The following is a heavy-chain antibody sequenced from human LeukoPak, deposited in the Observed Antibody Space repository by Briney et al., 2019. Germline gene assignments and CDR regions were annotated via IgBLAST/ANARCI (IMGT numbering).Heavy chain of an antibody. D-gene: IGHD2-2*01. J-gene: IGHJ6*02. CDR3: ARDVIVVVPAATGQVGMDV. CDR2: INPSGGST. V-gene: IGHV1-46*01. Sequence: PGASVTVSCKASGYTFTSYYMHWLRQAPGQGLEWMGVINPSGGSTSYAQKFQGRVTMTRDTSTSTVYMELSSLRSEDTAVYYCARDVIVVVPAATGQVGMDVWGQGTTVTVSS. CDR1: GYTFTSYY.